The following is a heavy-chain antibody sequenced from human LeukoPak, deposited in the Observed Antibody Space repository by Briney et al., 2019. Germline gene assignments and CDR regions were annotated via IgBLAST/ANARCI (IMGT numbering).Heavy chain of an antibody. D-gene: IGHD4-17*01. CDR1: GLTFSHYG. V-gene: IGHV3-23*01. CDR3: AKDPNGDYLGAFDS. J-gene: IGHJ1*01. CDR2: IRGTGGGT. Sequence: PGGSLRLSCAGSGLTFSHYGIIWVRQAPGKGLEWVAGIRGTGGGTIYAHSVRGRFTLSRDNSKNTVYLQMNSLRVEDTATYYCAKDPNGDYLGAFDSWGQGTLVTVSS.